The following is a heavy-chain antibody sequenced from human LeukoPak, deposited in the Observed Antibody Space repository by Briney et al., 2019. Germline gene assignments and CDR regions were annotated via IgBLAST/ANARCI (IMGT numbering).Heavy chain of an antibody. J-gene: IGHJ4*02. Sequence: SVKVSCKASGSTFSSYTISWVRQAPGQGLEWMGRILPILGIANYAQKFQGRVTITADKSTSTAYMELSSLRSEDTAVYYCAFHSGSYTQGNFDYWGQGTLVTVSS. CDR3: AFHSGSYTQGNFDY. CDR2: ILPILGIA. CDR1: GSTFSSYT. V-gene: IGHV1-69*02. D-gene: IGHD1-26*01.